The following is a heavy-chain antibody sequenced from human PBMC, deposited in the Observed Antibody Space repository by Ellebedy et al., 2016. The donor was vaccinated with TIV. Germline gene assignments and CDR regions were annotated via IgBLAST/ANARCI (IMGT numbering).Heavy chain of an antibody. J-gene: IGHJ6*02. Sequence: ASVQVSCKASGYTFTSYYMHWVRQAPGQGLEGMGIINPSGVTTKYAQKFQGRVTMTEDTSTDTAYMELSILRAEDKAVYYCARVSVTGMVIHYYGMDVWGQGTTFTVSS. CDR2: INPSGVTT. V-gene: IGHV1-46*01. CDR3: ARVSVTGMVIHYYGMDV. CDR1: GYTFTSYY. D-gene: IGHD5-18*01.